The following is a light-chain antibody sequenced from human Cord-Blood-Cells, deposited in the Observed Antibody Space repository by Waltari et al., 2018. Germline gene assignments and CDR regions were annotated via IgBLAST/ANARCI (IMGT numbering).Light chain of an antibody. CDR1: QSISSY. J-gene: IGKJ1*01. Sequence: DIQMTQSPSSLSASVGDRVTITCRASQSISSYLNWYQQKPGKAPKLLIYAASSLQSGVPSRFSGSGSGTDFTLTISSLQAEDVAVYYCQQYYSTPPRTFGQGTKVEIK. CDR3: QQYYSTPPRT. CDR2: AAS. V-gene: IGKV1-39*01.